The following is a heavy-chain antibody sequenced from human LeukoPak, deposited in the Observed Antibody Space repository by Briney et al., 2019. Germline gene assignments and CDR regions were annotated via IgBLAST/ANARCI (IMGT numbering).Heavy chain of an antibody. Sequence: GGSLRLSCAASGFTVRSNYMSWVRQAPGKGLEWVSFISSSRSYIYYADSVKGRFTISRDNAKNSLYLQMNSLRAEDTAVYYCARFIAAPYYFDYWGRGTLVTVSS. D-gene: IGHD6-13*01. V-gene: IGHV3-21*01. CDR3: ARFIAAPYYFDY. J-gene: IGHJ4*02. CDR2: ISSSRSYI. CDR1: GFTVRSNY.